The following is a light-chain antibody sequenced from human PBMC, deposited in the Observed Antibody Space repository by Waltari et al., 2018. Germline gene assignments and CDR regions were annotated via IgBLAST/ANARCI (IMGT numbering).Light chain of an antibody. CDR1: GSNSGDGYD. Sequence: QSVLTQPPSVSGAPGQRVPIPAPGTGSNSGDGYDFHWYQQHPGKAPKLLIYGTSTRPPGVPDRFFGSQSGTSASLAITALQAEDEAEYYCQSYDTSLSVVFGGGTKLTVL. J-gene: IGLJ2*01. CDR2: GTS. CDR3: QSYDTSLSVV. V-gene: IGLV1-40*01.